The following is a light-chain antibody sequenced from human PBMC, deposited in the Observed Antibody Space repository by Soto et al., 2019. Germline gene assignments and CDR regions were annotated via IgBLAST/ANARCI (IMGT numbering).Light chain of an antibody. CDR3: SSYRSIGSLVV. CDR1: SSDVGGYNY. Sequence: QSALTQPASVSGSPGQSITISCTGTSSDVGGYNYVSWYQQYPGKAPKLIIYEVTNRPSGISYRFSGSKSGNTASLTISGLQAEDEAEYYCSSYRSIGSLVVFGGGTKVTVL. V-gene: IGLV2-14*01. CDR2: EVT. J-gene: IGLJ3*02.